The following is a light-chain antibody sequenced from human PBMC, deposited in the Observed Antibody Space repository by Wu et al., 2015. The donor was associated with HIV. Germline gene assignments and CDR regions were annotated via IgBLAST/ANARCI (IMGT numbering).Light chain of an antibody. V-gene: IGKV3-20*01. CDR3: QQYGTSPPT. Sequence: DIVLTQSPGTLSLSPGERATLSCRATQNINTYLAWYQQRPGQAPRLLIYGASSRATGIPNRFSGSGSGTDFTLIISRLEPEDFAVYYCQQYGTSPPTFGPGTKWI. J-gene: IGKJ3*01. CDR1: QNINTY. CDR2: GAS.